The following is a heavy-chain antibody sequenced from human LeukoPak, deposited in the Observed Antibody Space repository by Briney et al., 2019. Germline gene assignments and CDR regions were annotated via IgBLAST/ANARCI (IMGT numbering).Heavy chain of an antibody. D-gene: IGHD6-13*01. CDR3: ATSSYSSSWPFDY. J-gene: IGHJ4*02. CDR1: GYTLTELS. CDR2: FDPEDGET. Sequence: ASVKVSCKGSGYTLTELSMHWVRQAPGKGLEWMGGFDPEDGETIYAQKFQGRVTMTEDTSTDTAYMELSSLRSEDTAVYYCATSSYSSSWPFDYWGQGTLVTVSS. V-gene: IGHV1-24*01.